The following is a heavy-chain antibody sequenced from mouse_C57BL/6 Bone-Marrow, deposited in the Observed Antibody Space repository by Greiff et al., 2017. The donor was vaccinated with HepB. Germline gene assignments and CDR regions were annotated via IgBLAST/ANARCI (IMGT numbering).Heavy chain of an antibody. CDR1: GFNIKDDY. CDR3: TTRGYDGTEVAY. Sequence: VQLQQSGAELVRPGASVKLSCTASGFNIKDDYMHWVKQRPEQGLEWIGWIDPENGDTEYASKFQGKATITADTSSNTAYLQLSSLTSEDTAVYYCTTRGYDGTEVAYWGQGTLVTVSA. V-gene: IGHV14-4*01. J-gene: IGHJ3*01. D-gene: IGHD2-2*01. CDR2: IDPENGDT.